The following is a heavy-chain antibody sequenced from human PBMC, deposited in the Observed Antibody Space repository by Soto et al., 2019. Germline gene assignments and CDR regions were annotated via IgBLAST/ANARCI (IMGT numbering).Heavy chain of an antibody. CDR2: IYYSGNS. V-gene: IGHV4-31*03. J-gene: IGHJ4*02. CDR1: GASITSDGYY. Sequence: SETLSLTCSVSGASITSDGYYWSWIRQFPGKGLEWIGHIYYSGNSYYNLSLGSRLLISVDTSKNQFSLKLSSVTAADTAVYYCERNVGSGSPDFDYWGQGILVTVSS. D-gene: IGHD3-10*01. CDR3: ERNVGSGSPDFDY.